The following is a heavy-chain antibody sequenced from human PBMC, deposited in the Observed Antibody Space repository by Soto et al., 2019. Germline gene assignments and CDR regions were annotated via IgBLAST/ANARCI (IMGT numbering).Heavy chain of an antibody. J-gene: IGHJ4*02. CDR3: VRSGDYRSGSYWYFFDY. CDR2: ISSSSSYI. CDR1: GFTFSSYS. D-gene: IGHD3-10*01. V-gene: IGHV3-21*01. Sequence: PGGSLRLSCAASGFTFSSYSMNWVRQAPGKGLEWVSSISSSSSYIYYADSVKGRFTISRDNAKNSLYLQMNSLRAEDTAVYYCVRSGDYRSGSYWYFFDYWGQGALVTVSS.